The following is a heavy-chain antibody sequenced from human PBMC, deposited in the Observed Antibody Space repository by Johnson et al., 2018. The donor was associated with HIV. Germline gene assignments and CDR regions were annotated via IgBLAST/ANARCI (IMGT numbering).Heavy chain of an antibody. D-gene: IGHD5-18*01. CDR1: GFSISTEW. V-gene: IGHV3-7*03. J-gene: IGHJ3*02. Sequence: VQVVESGGGLVQPGGSLRLSCAASGFSISTEWMTWVRQAPGKGLEWVANIKEDGSVKYYVDSVKGRFTISRDNAKNSLYLQMNSLRAEDTALYYCAAEKDTAMGDIWGQGTMVTVSS. CDR2: IKEDGSVK. CDR3: AAEKDTAMGDI.